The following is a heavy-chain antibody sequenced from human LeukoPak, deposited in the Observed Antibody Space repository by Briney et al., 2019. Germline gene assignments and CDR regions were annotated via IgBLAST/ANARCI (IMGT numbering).Heavy chain of an antibody. V-gene: IGHV3-64*01. CDR3: AKASSTTNPYYGMDI. D-gene: IGHD2/OR15-2a*01. CDR1: GFTFSHYT. CDR2: ITSSGDGT. Sequence: GGSLRLSCAASGFTFSHYTMYWVRQAPGKGLRYVSAITSSGDGTYYASSVKDRFTISRDNSKNTLYLQMGSLRAEDMAVYHCAKASSTTNPYYGMDIWGPGTTVTVSS. J-gene: IGHJ6*02.